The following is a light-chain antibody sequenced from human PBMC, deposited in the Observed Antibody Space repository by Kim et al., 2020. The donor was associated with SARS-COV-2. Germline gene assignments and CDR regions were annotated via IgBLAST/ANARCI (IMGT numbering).Light chain of an antibody. Sequence: SYELTQPPSVSVAPGKTARITCGGNNIGSKSVHWYQQKPGQAPVLVIYYSSDRPSGIPERFSGSNSGNTATLTISRVEAGDEADYYCQVWDSSSDHVVFGGGTKVTVL. V-gene: IGLV3-21*04. CDR1: NIGSKS. CDR3: QVWDSSSDHVV. J-gene: IGLJ2*01. CDR2: YSS.